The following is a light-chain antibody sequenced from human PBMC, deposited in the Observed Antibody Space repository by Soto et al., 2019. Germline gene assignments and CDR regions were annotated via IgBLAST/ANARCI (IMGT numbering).Light chain of an antibody. CDR3: SSYTSSTTKV. V-gene: IGLV2-14*03. J-gene: IGLJ1*01. CDR1: SSDVGGYNY. CDR2: DVS. Sequence: QSALTQPASVSGSPGQSITISCTGTSSDVGGYNYVSWYQQHPGKAPKLLINDVSNRPSGISDRFSGSKSGNTASLTISGLQAEDEAEYYCSSYTSSTTKVFGTGTKLTVL.